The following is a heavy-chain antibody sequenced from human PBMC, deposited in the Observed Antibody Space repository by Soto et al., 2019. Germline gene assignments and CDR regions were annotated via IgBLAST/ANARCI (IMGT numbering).Heavy chain of an antibody. CDR2: IYRTGST. V-gene: IGHV4-4*02. Sequence: PXASLWLSCAVCGGCFTSKNWWTWGRQPPGQGLEWIGEIYRTGSTNYNPSLKSRVTISLDKSENQFSLKVTSLTAADPAVYYCASRDPGTSVDYWGQGTLVTVSS. CDR3: ASRDPGTSVDY. J-gene: IGHJ4*02. D-gene: IGHD1-7*01. CDR1: GGCFTSKNW.